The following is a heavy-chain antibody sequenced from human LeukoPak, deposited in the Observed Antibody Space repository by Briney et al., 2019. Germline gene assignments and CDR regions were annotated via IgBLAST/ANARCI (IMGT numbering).Heavy chain of an antibody. Sequence: GGSLRLSCAPSGFTFSSYAMIWVRQAPGKGLEWVSIINTDTRGTYYADSVKGRFTISRDNAKNTLYLQMNSLRAEDTAVYYCARAGAYHFDNWGQGTLVTVSS. D-gene: IGHD3-16*01. CDR2: INTDTRGT. J-gene: IGHJ4*02. CDR1: GFTFSSYA. CDR3: ARAGAYHFDN. V-gene: IGHV3-23*03.